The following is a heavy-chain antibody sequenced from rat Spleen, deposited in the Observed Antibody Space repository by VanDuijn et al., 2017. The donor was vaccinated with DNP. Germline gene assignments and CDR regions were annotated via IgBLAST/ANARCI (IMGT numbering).Heavy chain of an antibody. CDR3: ARSSINYGSYYFDY. Sequence: EVQLVESGGGLVQPGNSLKLSCADSGFTFSDYAMAWVRQSPKKALEWVATIIYDGSTTYYRDSVKGRFTISRDNAKRTLYLQMDSLRSEETAPYYCARSSINYGSYYFDYWGQGVMVSVSS. V-gene: IGHV5-17*01. CDR2: IIYDGSTT. CDR1: GFTFSDYA. D-gene: IGHD1-3*01. J-gene: IGHJ2*01.